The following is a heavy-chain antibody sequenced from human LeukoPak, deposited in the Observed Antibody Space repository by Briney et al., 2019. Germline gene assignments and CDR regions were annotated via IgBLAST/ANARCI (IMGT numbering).Heavy chain of an antibody. CDR3: ARGREIVVVPAASLNDF. D-gene: IGHD2-2*01. CDR1: GYSFTNYD. J-gene: IGHJ4*02. V-gene: IGHV1-8*01. Sequence: ASVKVSCKASGYSFTNYDINWVRQATGQGLEWMGYMNPNTGDTGYAQKFQGRVTMTRDTSISTAYMELTSLGSEDTAVYYCARGREIVVVPAASLNDFWGQGILVTVSS. CDR2: MNPNTGDT.